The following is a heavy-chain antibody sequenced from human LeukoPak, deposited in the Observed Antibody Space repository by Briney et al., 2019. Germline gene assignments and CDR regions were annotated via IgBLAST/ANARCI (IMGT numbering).Heavy chain of an antibody. V-gene: IGHV4-34*01. CDR1: GGSFSGYY. CDR2: INHSGST. J-gene: IGHJ4*02. CDR3: ARLTGYYFDY. D-gene: IGHD7-27*01. Sequence: KPSETLSLTCAVYGGSFSGYYGSWIRQPPGKGLEWIGEINHSGSTNYNPSLKSRVTISVDTSKNQFSLKLSSVTAADTAVYYCARLTGYYFDYWGQGTLVTVSS.